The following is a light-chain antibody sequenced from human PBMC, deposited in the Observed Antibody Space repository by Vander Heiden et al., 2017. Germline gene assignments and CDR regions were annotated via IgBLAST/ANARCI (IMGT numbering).Light chain of an antibody. CDR1: QSVSSSY. Sequence: EIVLKQSPGTLSLSPGERATLSCRASQSVSSSYLAWYQQKPGQAPRLLIYGASSRATGIPDRFSGSGSGTDFTLTISRLEPEDFAVYYCQQYGSSPLALTFGGGTKVEIK. CDR3: QQYGSSPLALT. J-gene: IGKJ4*01. V-gene: IGKV3-20*01. CDR2: GAS.